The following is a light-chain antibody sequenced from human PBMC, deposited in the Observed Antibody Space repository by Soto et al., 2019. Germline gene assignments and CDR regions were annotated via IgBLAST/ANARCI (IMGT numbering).Light chain of an antibody. V-gene: IGKV3-20*01. J-gene: IGKJ1*01. Sequence: EIVLTQSPGTLSLSPGERATLSCRASQSVSSSYLAWYQQKPGQAPMLLIYGASSRATGIPDRFSGSGSGTDFTLTISRLEPEDFAVYYCQQYGSSLSWTFGQGTKVEIK. CDR3: QQYGSSLSWT. CDR1: QSVSSSY. CDR2: GAS.